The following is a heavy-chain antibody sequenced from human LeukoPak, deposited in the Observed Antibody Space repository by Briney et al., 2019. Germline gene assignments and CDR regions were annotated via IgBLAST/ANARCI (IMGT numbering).Heavy chain of an antibody. CDR3: AGVDTAMVNFDY. Sequence: ASVTVSCKASGGTFSSYAISWVRQAPGQGLEWMGGIIPIFGTANYAQKFQGRVTITADESTSTAYMELSSLRSEDTAVYYCAGVDTAMVNFDYWGQGTLVTVSS. CDR2: IIPIFGTA. V-gene: IGHV1-69*13. CDR1: GGTFSSYA. J-gene: IGHJ4*02. D-gene: IGHD5-18*01.